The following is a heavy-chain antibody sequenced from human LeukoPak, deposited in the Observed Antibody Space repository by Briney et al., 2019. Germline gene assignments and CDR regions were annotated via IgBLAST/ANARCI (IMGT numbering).Heavy chain of an antibody. CDR1: GFTVGYNY. CDR3: AKDRPRSIAARERGFDY. Sequence: QAGGSLRLSCAASGFTVGYNYMTWVRQAPGKGLEWVAAIYNSGSTYYADSVKGRFTISRDNSKNTLYLQMNSLRAEDTAVYYCAKDRPRSIAARERGFDYWGQGTLVTVSS. V-gene: IGHV3-53*01. CDR2: IYNSGST. D-gene: IGHD6-6*01. J-gene: IGHJ4*02.